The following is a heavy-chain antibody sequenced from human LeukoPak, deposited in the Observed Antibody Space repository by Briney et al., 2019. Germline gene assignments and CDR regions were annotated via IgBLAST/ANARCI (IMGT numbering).Heavy chain of an antibody. J-gene: IGHJ6*02. D-gene: IGHD2-2*01. Sequence: GGSLRLSCAASGFTFSSYAMSWVRQAPGKGLEWVSAISGSGGSTYYADSVKGRFTISRDNAKNSLYLQMNSLRAEDTAVYYCATEDCSSTSCYPRSYYYYYFGMDVGGQGTTVTVS. CDR2: ISGSGGST. V-gene: IGHV3-23*01. CDR1: GFTFSSYA. CDR3: ATEDCSSTSCYPRSYYYYYFGMDV.